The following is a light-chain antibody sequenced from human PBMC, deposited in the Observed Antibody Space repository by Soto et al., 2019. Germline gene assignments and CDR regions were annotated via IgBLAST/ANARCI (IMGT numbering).Light chain of an antibody. J-gene: IGKJ4*01. CDR1: QSVRSN. CDR3: QQYDKWPRT. CDR2: AAS. Sequence: EIMMTQSPATLSVSPGERATLSCRASQSVRSNLAWYQQKPGQPPWLLIYAASTRATGIPARFSGSGSGTEFTLTISSLESADFAVYYCQQYDKWPRTFGGGTKVEIK. V-gene: IGKV3-15*01.